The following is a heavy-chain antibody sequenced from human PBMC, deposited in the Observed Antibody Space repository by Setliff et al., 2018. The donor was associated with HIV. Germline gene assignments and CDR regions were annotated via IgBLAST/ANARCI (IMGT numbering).Heavy chain of an antibody. V-gene: IGHV3-23*01. CDR3: ARSLLPSITVAGTIGY. CDR2: ISGDGGDT. CDR1: GFTFTTYP. Sequence: GGSLRLSCVASGFTFTTYPMSWVRQAPGKGLEWVSAISGDGGDTAYADSLKGRFTISRDTSKNTLHLHMNSLRAEDTAVYYCARSLLPSITVAGTIGYWGQGSLVTVSS. D-gene: IGHD6-19*01. J-gene: IGHJ4*02.